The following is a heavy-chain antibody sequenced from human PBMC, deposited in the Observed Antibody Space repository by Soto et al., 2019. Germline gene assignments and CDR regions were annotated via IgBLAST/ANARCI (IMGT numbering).Heavy chain of an antibody. CDR3: ATGWGSGSRPGRYYYGMDV. Sequence: QVQLVQSGAEVKKPGASVKVSCKVSGYTLTELSMHWVRQAPGKGLEWMGGFDPEDGETIYAQKFQGRVTMTEDTSTDTAYMELGSLRSEDTAVYYCATGWGSGSRPGRYYYGMDVWGQGTTVTVSS. CDR1: GYTLTELS. D-gene: IGHD3-10*01. CDR2: FDPEDGET. J-gene: IGHJ6*02. V-gene: IGHV1-24*01.